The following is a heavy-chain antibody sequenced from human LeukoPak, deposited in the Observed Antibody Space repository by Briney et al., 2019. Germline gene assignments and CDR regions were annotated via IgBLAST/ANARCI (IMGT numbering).Heavy chain of an antibody. V-gene: IGHV1-2*02. CDR2: INPNSGGT. CDR3: ARGNCSGGSCYSAAFDI. D-gene: IGHD2-15*01. Sequence: GASVKVSCKASGYTFTGYYMRWVRQAPGQGLEWMGWINPNSGGTNYAQKFQGRVTMTRDTSISTAYMELSRLRSDDTAVYCCARGNCSGGSCYSAAFDIWGQGTMVTVSS. CDR1: GYTFTGYY. J-gene: IGHJ3*02.